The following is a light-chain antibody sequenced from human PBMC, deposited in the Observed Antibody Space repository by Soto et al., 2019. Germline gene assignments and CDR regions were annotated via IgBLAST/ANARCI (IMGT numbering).Light chain of an antibody. CDR2: RNN. CDR1: SSNIGSNY. V-gene: IGLV1-47*01. Sequence: QSVLTQPPSASGTPGQRVNISCSGSSSNIGSNYVYWYRQFPGTAPKLLIQRNNQRPSGVPARFSGSKSGTSASLAISGLRSEDEADYYCSSYTSRRTLVFGGGTKLTVL. CDR3: SSYTSRRTLV. J-gene: IGLJ2*01.